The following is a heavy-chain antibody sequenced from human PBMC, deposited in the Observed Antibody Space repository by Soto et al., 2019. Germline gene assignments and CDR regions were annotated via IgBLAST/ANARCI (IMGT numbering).Heavy chain of an antibody. CDR3: AGQRFLVYGMDV. D-gene: IGHD3-3*01. J-gene: IGHJ6*02. CDR1: GFTFSSYA. V-gene: IGHV3-48*04. CDR2: ISSSGSTI. Sequence: PGGSLRLSCAASGFTFSSYAMSWVRQAPGKGLEWVSYISSSGSTIYYADSVKGRFTISRDNAKNSLYLQMNSLRAEDTAVYYCAGQRFLVYGMDVWGQGTTVTVSS.